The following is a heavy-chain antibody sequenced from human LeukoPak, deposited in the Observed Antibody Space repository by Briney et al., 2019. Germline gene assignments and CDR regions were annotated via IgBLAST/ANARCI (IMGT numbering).Heavy chain of an antibody. Sequence: SETLSLTCSVSGGSINGDYWSWIRQTPGKGLEWIGSIKHRGRSYYNPSLKSRVTISVDTSTNQFSLQLSTVTAADTAVYYCARVVGATSIDYWGQGILVTVSS. CDR3: ARVVGATSIDY. CDR1: GGSINGDY. CDR2: IKHRGRS. J-gene: IGHJ4*02. D-gene: IGHD2-15*01. V-gene: IGHV4-38-2*02.